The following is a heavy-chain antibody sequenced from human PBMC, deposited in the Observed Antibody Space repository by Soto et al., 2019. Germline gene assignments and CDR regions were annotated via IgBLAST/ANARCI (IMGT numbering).Heavy chain of an antibody. D-gene: IGHD3-22*01. CDR3: ARARGGYYDY. CDR2: FYYSGST. CDR1: GGSISSYY. J-gene: IGHJ4*02. Sequence: QVQLQESGPGLVKPSETLSLTCTVSGGSISSYYWNWIRQPPGKGLEWIGYFYYSGSTNYNPSLTSXGXIXXDTSKNQFSLNLSSVTAADTAVYYCARARGGYYDYWGQGTLVTVSS. V-gene: IGHV4-59*01.